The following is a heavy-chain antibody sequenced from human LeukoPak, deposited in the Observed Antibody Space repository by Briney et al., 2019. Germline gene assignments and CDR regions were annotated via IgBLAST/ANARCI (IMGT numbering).Heavy chain of an antibody. J-gene: IGHJ4*02. V-gene: IGHV3-23*01. CDR2: ISGSGGST. D-gene: IGHD6-13*01. Sequence: GSLRLSCAASGFTFSSYAMSWVRQAPGKGLEWVSAISGSGGSTYYADSVKGRFTISRDNSKNTLYLQMNSLRAEDTAVYYCAKDQVSSWYYDYWGQGTLVTVSS. CDR3: AKDQVSSWYYDY. CDR1: GFTFSSYA.